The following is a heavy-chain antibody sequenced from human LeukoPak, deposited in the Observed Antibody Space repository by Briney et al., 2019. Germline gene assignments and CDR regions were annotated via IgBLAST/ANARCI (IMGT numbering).Heavy chain of an antibody. CDR1: GFTVSSNY. CDR3: ARDSGQLWPNGWFDP. V-gene: IGHV3-66*01. J-gene: IGHJ5*02. CDR2: IYSGGST. Sequence: GGSLRLSCAASGFTVSSNYMSWVRQAPGKGLEWVSVIYSGGSTYYADSVKGRFTISRGNSKNTLYLQMNSLRAEDTAVYYCARDSGQLWPNGWFDPWGQGTLVTVSS. D-gene: IGHD5-18*01.